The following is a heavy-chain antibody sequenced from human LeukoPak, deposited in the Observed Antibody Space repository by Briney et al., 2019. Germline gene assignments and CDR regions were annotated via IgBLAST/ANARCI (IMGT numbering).Heavy chain of an antibody. D-gene: IGHD4-23*01. CDR3: ARDNSVEDTAWWFDP. J-gene: IGHJ5*02. Sequence: EASVKVSCKASGYTFTSYYMHWVRQAPGQGLEWMGIINPSGGSTSYAQKFQGRVTMTMDMSTSTDYMELSSLRSEDTAVYYCARDNSVEDTAWWFDPWGQGTLVTVSS. CDR1: GYTFTSYY. V-gene: IGHV1-46*01. CDR2: INPSGGST.